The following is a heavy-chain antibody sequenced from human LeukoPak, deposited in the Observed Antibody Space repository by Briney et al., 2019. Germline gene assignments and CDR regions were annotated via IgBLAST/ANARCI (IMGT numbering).Heavy chain of an antibody. V-gene: IGHV3-30*18. D-gene: IGHD4-17*01. J-gene: IGHJ4*02. CDR3: AKLTPAYGDYSFDY. CDR2: ISYDGSNK. CDR1: GFTFSSYG. Sequence: GGSLRLSCAASGFTFSSYGMHWVRQAPGKGLEWVAVISYDGSNKYYADSVKGRFTISRDNSKNTLYLQMNSLRAEDTAVNYCAKLTPAYGDYSFDYWGQGTLVTVSS.